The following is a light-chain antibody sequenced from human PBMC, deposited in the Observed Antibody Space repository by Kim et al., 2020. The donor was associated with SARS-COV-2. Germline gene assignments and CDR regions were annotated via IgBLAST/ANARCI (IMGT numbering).Light chain of an antibody. V-gene: IGLV3-19*01. CDR2: GRN. J-gene: IGLJ2*01. Sequence: VALGQTVTITCQGDSLRRFYASWYQQKPGQAPLLLIDGRNNRPSGIPDRFSGSSSGNTASLTITGTQAGDEADYYCNSRDSNDNVVFGGGTQLTVL. CDR1: SLRRFY. CDR3: NSRDSNDNVV.